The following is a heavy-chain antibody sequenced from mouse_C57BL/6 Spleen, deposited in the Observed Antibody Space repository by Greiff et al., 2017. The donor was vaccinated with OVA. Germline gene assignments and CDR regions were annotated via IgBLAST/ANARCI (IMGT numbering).Heavy chain of an antibody. V-gene: IGHV1-26*01. CDR2: INPNNGGT. J-gene: IGHJ4*01. CDR3: ARSPPIYYYGSSPLYYAMDY. Sequence: VQLQQSGPELVKPGASVKISCKASGYTFTDYYMNWVKQSHGKSLEWIGDINPNNGGTRYNQKFKGKATLTVDKSSSTAYMELRSLTSEDSAVYYCARSPPIYYYGSSPLYYAMDYWGQGTSVTVSS. D-gene: IGHD1-1*01. CDR1: GYTFTDYY.